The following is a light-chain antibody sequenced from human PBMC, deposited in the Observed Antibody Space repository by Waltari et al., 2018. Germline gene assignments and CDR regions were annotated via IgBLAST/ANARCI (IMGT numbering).Light chain of an antibody. Sequence: EIVLSQSPATLSFSPGEIATLSCRASQSVSNFLAWYQQKPGQAPRLLIYHASNRATGIPARFSGRGSGTDFTLTISSLEPGDSAIYYCQQRANWPPLTFGGGTRVEI. CDR1: QSVSNF. V-gene: IGKV3-11*01. CDR2: HAS. CDR3: QQRANWPPLT. J-gene: IGKJ4*01.